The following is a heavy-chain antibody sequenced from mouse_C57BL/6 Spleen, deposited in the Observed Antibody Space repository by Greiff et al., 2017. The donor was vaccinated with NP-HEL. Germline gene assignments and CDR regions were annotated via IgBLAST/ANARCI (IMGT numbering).Heavy chain of an antibody. CDR2: IDPEDGET. J-gene: IGHJ2*01. Sequence: VQLQQSGAELVKPGASVKLSCTASGFNIKDYYMHWVKQRTEQGLEWIGRIDPEDGETKYAPKFQGTATITAATSSHTAYRQLSSLTSEDTAVYCGAREGSSGLFDYWGQGTTLTVSS. CDR3: AREGSSGLFDY. V-gene: IGHV14-2*01. CDR1: GFNIKDYY. D-gene: IGHD3-2*02.